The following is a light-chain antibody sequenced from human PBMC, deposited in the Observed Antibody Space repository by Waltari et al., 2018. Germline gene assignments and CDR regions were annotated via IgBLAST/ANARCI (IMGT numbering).Light chain of an antibody. Sequence: IQMTQSPSTLSASVGDRVSITCRASQSINNWLAWYQQKSGKAPKLLLYKASSLESGVPSRFSGSGYGTEFTLTISSLQPDDFATYYCQQYTGYSFGQGTKVEI. J-gene: IGKJ2*01. CDR2: KAS. CDR3: QQYTGYS. V-gene: IGKV1-5*03. CDR1: QSINNW.